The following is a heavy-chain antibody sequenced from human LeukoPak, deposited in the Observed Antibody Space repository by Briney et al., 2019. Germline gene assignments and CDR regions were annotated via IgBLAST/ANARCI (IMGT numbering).Heavy chain of an antibody. CDR2: INAGNGNT. D-gene: IGHD2-15*01. Sequence: VASVTVSCKASGYTFTSYAMHWVRQAPGQRLEWMGWINAGNGNTKYSQKFQERVTITRDMSTSTAYMELSSLRSEDTAVYYCAATRQYCSGGSCYSGHYYYYGMDVWGQGTTVTVSS. J-gene: IGHJ6*02. CDR3: AATRQYCSGGSCYSGHYYYYGMDV. V-gene: IGHV1-3*01. CDR1: GYTFTSYA.